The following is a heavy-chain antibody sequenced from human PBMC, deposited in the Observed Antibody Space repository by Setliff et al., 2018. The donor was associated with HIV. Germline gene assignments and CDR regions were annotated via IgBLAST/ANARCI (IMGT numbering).Heavy chain of an antibody. CDR3: ARDRSDYYNLPGYFDH. V-gene: IGHV4-34*09. J-gene: IGHJ4*02. CDR2: INHSGSP. CDR1: GGSLSGYY. Sequence: PSETLSLTCAVYGGSLSGYYWSWIRQPPGKGLEWFGEINHSGSPYYNPSLKSRVTISVDTSRNQFSLKLSSVTAADTAVYYCARDRSDYYNLPGYFDHWGQGTPVTVSS. D-gene: IGHD3-3*01.